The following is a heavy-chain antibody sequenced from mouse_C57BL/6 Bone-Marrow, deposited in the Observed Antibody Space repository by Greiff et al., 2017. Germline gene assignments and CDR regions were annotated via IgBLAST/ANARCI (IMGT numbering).Heavy chain of an antibody. V-gene: IGHV5-12*01. CDR1: GFTFSDYY. CDR2: ISNGGGST. J-gene: IGHJ3*01. Sequence: LVESGGGLVQPGGSLILSCAASGFTFSDYYLYWVRQTPEKRLEWVGYISNGGGSTYYPDTVKGRFTISRDNAKNTLYLQMSRLKSEDTAMYYCARRDGGFANWGQGNLVTVSA. CDR3: ARRDGGFAN. D-gene: IGHD1-1*01.